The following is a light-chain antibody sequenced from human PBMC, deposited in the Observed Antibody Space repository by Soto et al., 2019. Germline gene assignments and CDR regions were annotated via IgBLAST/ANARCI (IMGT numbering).Light chain of an antibody. CDR1: ETISSTY. CDR2: GTS. J-gene: IGKJ1*01. CDR3: QQYGSSPRT. V-gene: IGKV3-20*01. Sequence: EIVLTQPPGTLSLSPGERATLSCRTSETISSTYLAWYQQTPGQAPRLLIHGTSSRASDIPDRFSGSGSGTDFTLTISRLEPEDFAVYYCQQYGSSPRTFGQGTKVDIK.